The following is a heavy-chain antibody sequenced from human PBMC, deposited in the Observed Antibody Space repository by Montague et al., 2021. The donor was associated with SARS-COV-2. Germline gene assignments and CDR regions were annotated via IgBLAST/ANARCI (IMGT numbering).Heavy chain of an antibody. J-gene: IGHJ4*02. CDR3: ARGVVAAPPVVDY. Sequence: SETLSLTCAVNRSSFLPYYWSWIRQPPGGGLEWIGEVNPSGNAFYNSSLNSRVTISVDTSKNQFSLKVNSVTAADTAMYYCARGVVAAPPVVDYWGRGTLVTVSS. CDR2: VNPSGNA. V-gene: IGHV4-34*01. D-gene: IGHD2-15*01. CDR1: RSSFLPYY.